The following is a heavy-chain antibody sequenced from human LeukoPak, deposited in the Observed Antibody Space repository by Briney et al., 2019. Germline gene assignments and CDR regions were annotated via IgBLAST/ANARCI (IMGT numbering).Heavy chain of an antibody. J-gene: IGHJ4*02. V-gene: IGHV3-23*01. CDR2: ISGSGGST. CDR1: GFTFSSYA. Sequence: SGGSLRLSCAASGFTFSSYAMSWVRQAPGKGLEWVSAISGSGGSTYYADSVEGRFTISRDNSKNTLYLQMNSLRAEDTAVYYCALSGSLRPPPSYFDYWGQGTLVTVSS. CDR3: ALSGSLRPPPSYFDY. D-gene: IGHD1-26*01.